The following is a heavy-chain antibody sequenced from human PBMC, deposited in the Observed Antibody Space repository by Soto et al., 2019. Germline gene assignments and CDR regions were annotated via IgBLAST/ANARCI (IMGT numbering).Heavy chain of an antibody. CDR1: GFTFSRYG. V-gene: IGHV3-33*01. CDR2: IWYDGSKK. J-gene: IGHJ4*02. D-gene: IGHD6-25*01. Sequence: QVQLVESGGGVVQPGRSLRLSCAASGFTFSRYGMHWVRQAPGKGLEWVAVIWYDGSKKYYADSVKGRFTISRDDSESTLYLQMNSLRGEDTAVYYCARDIGARGYGLDYWGQGTLVTVAS. CDR3: ARDIGARGYGLDY.